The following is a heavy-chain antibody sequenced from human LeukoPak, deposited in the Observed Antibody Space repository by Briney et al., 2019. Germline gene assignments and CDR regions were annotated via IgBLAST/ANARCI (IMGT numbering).Heavy chain of an antibody. Sequence: PSETLSLTCAVSGGSISSSNWWSWVRQPPGKGLEWIGEIYHSGSTNYNPSLKSRVTISVDKSKNQFSLKLSSVTAADTAVYYRARLITMVRGVISPYFDYWGQGTLVTVSS. D-gene: IGHD3-10*01. CDR3: ARLITMVRGVISPYFDY. J-gene: IGHJ4*02. V-gene: IGHV4-4*02. CDR2: IYHSGST. CDR1: GGSISSSNW.